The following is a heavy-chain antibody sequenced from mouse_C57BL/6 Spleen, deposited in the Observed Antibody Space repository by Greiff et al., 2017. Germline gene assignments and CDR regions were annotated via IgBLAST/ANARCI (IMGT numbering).Heavy chain of an antibody. CDR1: GFAFSSSW. Sequence: LVESGPELVKPGASVKISCKASGFAFSSSWMNWVKQRPGKGLEWIGRIYPGDGDTNYNGKFKGKATLTADKSSSTAYMQLSSLTSEDSAVYFCARGGGTVVATEWYFDVWGTGTTVTVAS. CDR2: IYPGDGDT. D-gene: IGHD1-1*01. J-gene: IGHJ1*03. CDR3: ARGGGTVVATEWYFDV. V-gene: IGHV1-82*01.